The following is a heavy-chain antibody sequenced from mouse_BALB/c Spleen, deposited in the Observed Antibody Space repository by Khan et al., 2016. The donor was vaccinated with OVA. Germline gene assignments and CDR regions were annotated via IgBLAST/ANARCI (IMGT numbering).Heavy chain of an antibody. CDR2: ISYSGST. D-gene: IGHD1-2*01. V-gene: IGHV3-2*02. Sequence: EVQLVESGPGLVKPSQSLSLTCTVTGYSITSGYVWNWIRQFPGNKLEWMGYISYSGSTNYNPSLKSRISITRDTSKNQFFLQLNSVTTEDTATYYCARTAGIKYWGQGTTVTVSS. CDR3: ARTAGIKY. J-gene: IGHJ2*01. CDR1: GYSITSGYV.